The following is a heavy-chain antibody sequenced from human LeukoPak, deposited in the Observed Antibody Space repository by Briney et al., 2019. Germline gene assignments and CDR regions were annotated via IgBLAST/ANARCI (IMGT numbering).Heavy chain of an antibody. D-gene: IGHD6-13*01. J-gene: IGHJ4*02. CDR3: ASDIAAAGTGVVDY. CDR2: ISSSGSTI. Sequence: GGSLRLSCAASGFTFSDYYMSWIRQAPGKGLEWVSCISSSGSTIYYADSVKGRFTISRDNAKNSLYLQMNSLRAEDTAVYYCASDIAAAGTGVVDYWGQGTLVTVSS. V-gene: IGHV3-11*04. CDR1: GFTFSDYY.